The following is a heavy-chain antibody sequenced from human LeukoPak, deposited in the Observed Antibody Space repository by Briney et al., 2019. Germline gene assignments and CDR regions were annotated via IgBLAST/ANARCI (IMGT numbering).Heavy chain of an antibody. J-gene: IGHJ6*03. D-gene: IGHD3-10*01. V-gene: IGHV4-34*01. CDR3: ARGTTMVRGVITPYYYYYMDV. CDR1: GGSFSGYY. Sequence: PSETLSLTCAVYGGSFSGYYWSWIRQPPGKGLEWIGEINHSGSTNYNPSLKSRVTISVDTSKNQFSLKLSSVTAADTAVYYCARGTTMVRGVITPYYYYYMDVWGKGTTVTVSS. CDR2: INHSGST.